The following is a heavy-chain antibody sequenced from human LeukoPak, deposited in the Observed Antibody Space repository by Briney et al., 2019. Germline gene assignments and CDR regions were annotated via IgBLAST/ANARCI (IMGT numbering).Heavy chain of an antibody. V-gene: IGHV3-11*01. Sequence: GGSLRLSCAASGFTFSDYYMSWIRQAPGKGLEWVSYISSSGSTIYYADSVKGRFTISRDNAKNSLYLQMNSLRAEDTAVYYCARGLPMVRGVMLVPYFDYWGQGTLVTVSS. CDR2: ISSSGSTI. J-gene: IGHJ4*02. D-gene: IGHD3-10*01. CDR1: GFTFSDYY. CDR3: ARGLPMVRGVMLVPYFDY.